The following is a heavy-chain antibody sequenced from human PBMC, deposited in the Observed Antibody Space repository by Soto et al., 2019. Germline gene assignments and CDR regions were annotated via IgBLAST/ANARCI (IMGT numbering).Heavy chain of an antibody. Sequence: SQTLSLTCAISGGSVSSNTAAWSWIRQSPSRGLEWLGRTYYRSKWFNDFAFSVKSRITINPDTSKNQFSLQLISVTPDDTAVYYCARDVEYTIGWHAGNYFDSWGQATKVTVS. CDR3: ARDVEYTIGWHAGNYFDS. J-gene: IGHJ4*02. CDR2: TYYRSKWFN. CDR1: GGSVSSNTAA. V-gene: IGHV6-1*01. D-gene: IGHD6-19*01.